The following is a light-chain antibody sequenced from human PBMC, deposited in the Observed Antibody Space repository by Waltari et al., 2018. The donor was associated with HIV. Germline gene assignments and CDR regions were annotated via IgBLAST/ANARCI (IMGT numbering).Light chain of an antibody. CDR1: SSNIGAGYD. CDR2: GNS. CDR3: QSYDSSLSPWV. J-gene: IGLJ3*02. V-gene: IGLV1-40*01. Sequence: QSELTQPPSVSGAPGQRVTISCTGSSSNIGAGYDVHWYQQLPGTAPKLLIYGNSNRPSGAPDRFSGSKSGTSASLAITGLQAEDEADYYCQSYDSSLSPWVFGGGTKLTVL.